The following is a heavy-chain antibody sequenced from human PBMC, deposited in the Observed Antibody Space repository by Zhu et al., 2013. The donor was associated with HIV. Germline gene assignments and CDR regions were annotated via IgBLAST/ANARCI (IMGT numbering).Heavy chain of an antibody. CDR2: LIPLSGAP. CDR3: ARLIQGYCTATEVHPRGSLLTS. Sequence: QVQLVQSGAEVKKPGSSVRVSCKASGDTFNNYTIAWFRQTPGQGLEWMGGLIPLSGAPDYAQRFRDRVTIVADGSTNTAYMELSSLRYEDTAMYYCARLIQGYCTATEVHPRGSLLTSWGQG. J-gene: IGHJ5*02. D-gene: IGHD2-8*01. V-gene: IGHV1-69*01. CDR1: GDTFNNYT.